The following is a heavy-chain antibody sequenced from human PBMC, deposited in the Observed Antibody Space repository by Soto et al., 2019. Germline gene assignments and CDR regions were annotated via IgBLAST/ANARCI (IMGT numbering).Heavy chain of an antibody. CDR1: GGTFSSYA. CDR3: ARGDFWSGYYTIGDRSGMDV. CDR2: IIPIFGTA. D-gene: IGHD3-3*01. V-gene: IGHV1-69*13. Sequence: SVKVSCKASGGTFSSYAISWVRQAPGQGLEWMGGIIPIFGTANYAQKFQGRVTITADESTSTAYMELSSLRSEDTAVYYCARGDFWSGYYTIGDRSGMDVWGQGATVTVSS. J-gene: IGHJ6*02.